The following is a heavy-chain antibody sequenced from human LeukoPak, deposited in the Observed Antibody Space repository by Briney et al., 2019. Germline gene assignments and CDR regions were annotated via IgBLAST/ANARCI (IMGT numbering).Heavy chain of an antibody. D-gene: IGHD1-14*01. CDR1: GGSISSGDYY. CDR2: IYYSGST. CDR3: ARELGDRGAGSFDY. J-gene: IGHJ4*02. Sequence: SQTLSLTCTVSGGSISSGDYYWSWIRQPPGKGLEWIGYIYYSGSTYYNPSLKSRVTISVDTSKNQFSLKLSSVTAADTDVYYCARELGDRGAGSFDYWGQGTLVTVSS. V-gene: IGHV4-30-4*01.